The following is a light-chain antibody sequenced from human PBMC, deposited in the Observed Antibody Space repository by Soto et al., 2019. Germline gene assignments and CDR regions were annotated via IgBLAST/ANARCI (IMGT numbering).Light chain of an antibody. Sequence: EIVMTQSPATLSVSPGERATLSCRASQSVSSNLDWYQQKPGQAPRLLIYGASTRATGIPARFSGSGSGTEFTLTISSLQSEAVAVYYCQQYNNWPPPLTFGGGTKVEIK. CDR1: QSVSSN. J-gene: IGKJ4*01. CDR3: QQYNNWPPPLT. V-gene: IGKV3-15*01. CDR2: GAS.